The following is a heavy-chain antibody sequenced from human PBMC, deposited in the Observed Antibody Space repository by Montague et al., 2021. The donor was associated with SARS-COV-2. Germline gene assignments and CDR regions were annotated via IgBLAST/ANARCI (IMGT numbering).Heavy chain of an antibody. CDR1: GASITDFY. D-gene: IGHD2-15*01. V-gene: IGHV4-59*01. J-gene: IGHJ4*02. CDR2: VHHSGIT. Sequence: SETRSLTCGVSGASITDFYWSWIRQPPGKGLEWIGYVHHSGITNYNPSLKSRVTISIDTPKSRFSLNLRSVTAADTAVYFCARITEVVPFDFWGQGTLVSVSS. CDR3: ARITEVVPFDF.